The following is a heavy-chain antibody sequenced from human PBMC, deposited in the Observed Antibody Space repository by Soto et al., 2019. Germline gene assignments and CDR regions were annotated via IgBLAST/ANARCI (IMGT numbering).Heavy chain of an antibody. CDR1: GFSFSNYA. CDR3: AGRLRGS. CDR2: ISGFDGGT. J-gene: IGHJ5*02. D-gene: IGHD4-17*01. Sequence: GGSLRLSCTASGFSFSNYAMYWVRQAPGKGLEWVSGISGFDGGTYYADSVKGRFTISSDSSKNTVYLQLNSLGAEDTAVYYCAGRLRGSWGQGTLVTVSS. V-gene: IGHV3-23*01.